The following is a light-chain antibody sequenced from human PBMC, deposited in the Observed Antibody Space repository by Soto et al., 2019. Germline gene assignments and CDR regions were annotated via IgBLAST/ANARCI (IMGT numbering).Light chain of an antibody. CDR3: CSYAGDSTPYV. CDR2: EGT. J-gene: IGLJ1*01. Sequence: QSVLTQPRSVSGSPGQSVTISCTGTSSDVGSYNFVSWYQQHPGKAPKVIIYEGTKRPSGVSNRFSGSKSGNTASLTISGLQAEDEADYYCCSYAGDSTPYVFGTGTKLTVL. CDR1: SSDVGSYNF. V-gene: IGLV2-23*01.